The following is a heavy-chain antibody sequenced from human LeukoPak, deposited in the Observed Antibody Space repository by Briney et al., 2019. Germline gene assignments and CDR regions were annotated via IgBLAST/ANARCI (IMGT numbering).Heavy chain of an antibody. CDR2: IIPIFGTA. J-gene: IGHJ4*02. D-gene: IGHD3-3*01. V-gene: IGHV1-69*05. CDR1: GGTFSSYA. Sequence: ASVKVSCKASGGTFSSYAISWVRQAPGQGLEWMGGIIPIFGTANYAQKFQGRVTITTDESTSTAYMELSSLRSEDTAVYYCAREVWDYDFWNDWGQGTLVTVSS. CDR3: AREVWDYDFWND.